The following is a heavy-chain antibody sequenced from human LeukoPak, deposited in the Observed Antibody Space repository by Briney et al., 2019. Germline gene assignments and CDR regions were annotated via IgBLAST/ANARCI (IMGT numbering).Heavy chain of an antibody. CDR1: GGSISSGGYY. V-gene: IGHV4-31*03. CDR3: ARGRSGGSGSYYTYYFDY. CDR2: IYYSGST. J-gene: IGHJ4*02. D-gene: IGHD3-10*01. Sequence: PSETPSLTCTVSGGSISSGGYYWSWIRQHPGKGLEWIGYIYYSGSTYYNPSLKSRVTISVNTSKNQFSLKLSSVTAADTAVYYCARGRSGGSGSYYTYYFDYWGQGTLVTVSS.